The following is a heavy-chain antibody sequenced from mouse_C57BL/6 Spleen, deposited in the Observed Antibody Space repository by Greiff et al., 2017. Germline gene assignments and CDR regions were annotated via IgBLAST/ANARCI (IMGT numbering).Heavy chain of an antibody. CDR2: IYPGDGDT. CDR1: GYAFSSSW. J-gene: IGHJ4*01. CDR3: AYGNYNYYAMDY. Sequence: VQLQQSGPELVKPGASVKISCKASGYAFSSSWMNWVKQRPGKGLEWIGRIYPGDGDTNYNGKFKGKATLTADKSSSTAYMQLSSLTSEDSAVDFCAYGNYNYYAMDYWGQGTSVTVSS. D-gene: IGHD2-1*01. V-gene: IGHV1-82*01.